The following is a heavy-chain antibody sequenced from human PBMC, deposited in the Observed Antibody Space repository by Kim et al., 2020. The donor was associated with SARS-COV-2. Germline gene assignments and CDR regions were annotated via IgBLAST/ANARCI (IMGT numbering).Heavy chain of an antibody. V-gene: IGHV1-46*01. Sequence: TTSAQRFQDRVTMTRDTSTNTVYMDLTTLGSEDTAVYYCARASGSGYDLDYWGQGALVTVSS. J-gene: IGHJ4*02. CDR3: ARASGSGYDLDY. CDR2: T. D-gene: IGHD6-25*01.